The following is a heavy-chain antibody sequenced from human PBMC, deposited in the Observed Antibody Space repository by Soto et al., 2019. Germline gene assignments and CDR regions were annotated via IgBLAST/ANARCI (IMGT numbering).Heavy chain of an antibody. CDR2: ISGSGGST. Sequence: GGSLRLSCAASGFTFSSYAMSWVRQAPWKGLEWVSAISGSGGSTYYADSVKGRFTISRDNSKNTLYLQMNSLRAEDTAVYYCARDYLVVPHRVIDYWGQGTLVTVS. CDR3: ARDYLVVPHRVIDY. CDR1: GFTFSSYA. D-gene: IGHD2-2*01. J-gene: IGHJ4*02. V-gene: IGHV3-23*01.